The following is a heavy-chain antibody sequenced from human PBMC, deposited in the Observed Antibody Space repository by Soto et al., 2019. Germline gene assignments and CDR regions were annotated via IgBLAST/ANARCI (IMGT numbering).Heavy chain of an antibody. CDR2: INTGSSNT. J-gene: IGHJ4*02. CDR1: GYTFTSYG. Sequence: QVDLVQSGAEVKEPGASVRISCEASGYTFTSYGIHWVRQAPGQRLEWMGWINTGSSNTRYSPEFQARVTITRDTSASTAYMELNSLRSEDTAVYYCARAMPTAGYIYFDQWCQGTLVTVSS. CDR3: ARAMPTAGYIYFDQ. D-gene: IGHD3-9*01. V-gene: IGHV1-3*04.